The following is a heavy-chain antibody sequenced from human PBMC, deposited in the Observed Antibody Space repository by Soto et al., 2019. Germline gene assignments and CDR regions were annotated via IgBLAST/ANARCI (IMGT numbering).Heavy chain of an antibody. J-gene: IGHJ5*02. D-gene: IGHD2-21*01. V-gene: IGHV4-59*01. CDR1: VGSISSYY. Sequence: ETLSLTCTVSVGSISSYYWSWIRQPPGKGLEWIGYIYYSGSTNYNPSLKSRVTISVDTSKNQFSLKLSSVTAADTAVYYCARGILFNWFDPWGQGTLVTVSS. CDR3: ARGILFNWFDP. CDR2: IYYSGST.